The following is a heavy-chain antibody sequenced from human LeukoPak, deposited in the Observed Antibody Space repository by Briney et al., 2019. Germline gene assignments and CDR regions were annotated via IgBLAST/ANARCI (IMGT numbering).Heavy chain of an antibody. CDR2: ISYDGSNK. CDR3: AKAGDGYSHFQH. Sequence: PGGSLRLSCAASGFIVSSNYMSWVRQAPGKGLEWVAVISYDGSNKYYADSVKGRFTISRDNSKNTLYLQMNSLRAEDTAVYYCAKAGDGYSHFQHWGQGTLVTVSS. J-gene: IGHJ1*01. CDR1: GFIVSSNY. D-gene: IGHD5-24*01. V-gene: IGHV3-30*18.